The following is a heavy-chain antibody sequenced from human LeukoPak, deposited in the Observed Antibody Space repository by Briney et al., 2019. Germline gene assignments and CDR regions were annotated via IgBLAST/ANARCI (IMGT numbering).Heavy chain of an antibody. CDR3: ARDGPKATVNQGPYYYYYMDV. V-gene: IGHV3-30*04. D-gene: IGHD4-17*01. CDR1: GFTFSSYA. J-gene: IGHJ6*03. CDR2: ISYDGSNK. Sequence: GGSLRLSCAASGFTFSSYAMHWVRQAPGKGLEWVAVISYDGSNKYYADSVKGRFTISRDNSKNTLYLQMNSLRAEDTAVYYCARDGPKATVNQGPYYYYYMDVWGKGTTVTVSS.